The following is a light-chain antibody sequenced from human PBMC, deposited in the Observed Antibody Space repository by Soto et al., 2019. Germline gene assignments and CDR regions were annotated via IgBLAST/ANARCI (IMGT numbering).Light chain of an antibody. J-gene: IGKJ1*01. V-gene: IGKV3-20*01. CDR2: GAS. CDR1: QSVSSSY. CDR3: QQYGSSPWT. Sequence: EIVLTQSPGTLFLSPKEKTTLSCRAIQSVSSSYLAWYQQKPGQAPRLLIYGASSRATGIPDRFSGSGSGTDFTLTISRLEPEDFAVYYCQQYGSSPWTFGQGTKVDIK.